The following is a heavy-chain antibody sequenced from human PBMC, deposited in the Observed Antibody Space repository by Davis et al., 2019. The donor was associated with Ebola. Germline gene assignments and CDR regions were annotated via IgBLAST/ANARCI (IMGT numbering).Heavy chain of an antibody. Sequence: GGSLRLSCAASGFTFSSYSMNWVRQAPGKGLEWVSYISSSSSTIYYADSVKGRFTISRDNAKNSLYLQMNSLRDEDTAVYFCARGGKLPVGYYYYGMDVWGQGTTVTVSS. CDR1: GFTFSSYS. CDR2: ISSSSSTI. D-gene: IGHD2-15*01. CDR3: ARGGKLPVGYYYYGMDV. J-gene: IGHJ6*02. V-gene: IGHV3-48*02.